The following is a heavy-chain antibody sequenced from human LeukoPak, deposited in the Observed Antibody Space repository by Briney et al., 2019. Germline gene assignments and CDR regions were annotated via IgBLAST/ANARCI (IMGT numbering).Heavy chain of an antibody. J-gene: IGHJ6*03. Sequence: SETLSLTCAVSGYSISSGYYWGCIRQPPGQGLEWLGIIYHSGSTYYNPSLKRRFTISVDTARIQFSRKLSSVTAADTAVYYCARHGRQWLAYYYYYYMDVWGKGTTVTVSS. V-gene: IGHV4-38-2*01. CDR3: ARHGRQWLAYYYYYYMDV. CDR2: IYHSGST. D-gene: IGHD6-19*01. CDR1: GYSISSGYY.